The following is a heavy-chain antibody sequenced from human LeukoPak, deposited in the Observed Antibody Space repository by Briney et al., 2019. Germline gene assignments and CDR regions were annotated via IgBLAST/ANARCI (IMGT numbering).Heavy chain of an antibody. V-gene: IGHV1-69*13. CDR3: ARKTGTTSGAFDI. CDR1: GGTFSSYA. Sequence: SVKVSCKASGGTFSSYAISWVRQAPGQGLEWMGGIIPIFGTANYAQKFQGRVTITADESTSTAYMELSSLRSEDTAAYYCARKTGTTSGAFDIWGQGTMVTVSS. D-gene: IGHD1-1*01. J-gene: IGHJ3*02. CDR2: IIPIFGTA.